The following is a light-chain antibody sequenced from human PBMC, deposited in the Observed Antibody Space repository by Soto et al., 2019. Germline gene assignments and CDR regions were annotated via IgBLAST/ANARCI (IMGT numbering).Light chain of an antibody. CDR2: EVT. Sequence: QSALTQPASVSGSPGQSITISCTGTSSDVGGHNFVYWYQHHPGKAPKLMIYEVTNRPSGVSDRFSGSKSGNTASLTISGLQAEDEADYYCNSYTSTFTWVFGGGTKVTVL. V-gene: IGLV2-14*01. J-gene: IGLJ2*01. CDR3: NSYTSTFTWV. CDR1: SSDVGGHNF.